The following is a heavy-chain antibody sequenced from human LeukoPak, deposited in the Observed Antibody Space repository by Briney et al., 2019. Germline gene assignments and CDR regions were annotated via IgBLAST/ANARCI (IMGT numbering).Heavy chain of an antibody. Sequence: PGGSLRLSCAASGFTFSSYWMSWVRQAPGKGLEWVANIKQDGSEKYYVDSVKGRFTISRDNAENSLYLQMNSLRAEDTAVYYCARDSSSWYGNDAFDIWGQGTMVTVSS. J-gene: IGHJ3*02. V-gene: IGHV3-7*01. D-gene: IGHD6-13*01. CDR2: IKQDGSEK. CDR1: GFTFSSYW. CDR3: ARDSSSWYGNDAFDI.